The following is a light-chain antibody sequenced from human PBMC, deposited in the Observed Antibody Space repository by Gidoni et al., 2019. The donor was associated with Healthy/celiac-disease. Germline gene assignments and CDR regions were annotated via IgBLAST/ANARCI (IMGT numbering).Light chain of an antibody. J-gene: IGKJ4*01. CDR2: AAS. CDR1: QSVSSY. V-gene: IGKV3-11*01. Sequence: EIVLTQSPATLSLSPGERATLSCRASQSVSSYLAWYQQKPGQAPRLLIYAASNRATGIPARFSGSGSGTDFTLTISSLEPEDFAVYYCQQRSEAFGGGTKVEIK. CDR3: QQRSEA.